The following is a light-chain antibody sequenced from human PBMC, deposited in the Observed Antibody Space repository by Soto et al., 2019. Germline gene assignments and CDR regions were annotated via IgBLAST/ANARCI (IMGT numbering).Light chain of an antibody. CDR1: QSVLYSSDSKNY. J-gene: IGKJ1*01. V-gene: IGKV4-1*01. CDR2: WAS. Sequence: DFVMTQSPDFLAVSLGERATINCKSSQSVLYSSDSKNYLAWYQQKPGQPPKLLIYWASTRESGVPDRFSGSGSGTDFTLTISSLQAEDVAVYYCQQYYRTPPWTFGQGTKVDI. CDR3: QQYYRTPPWT.